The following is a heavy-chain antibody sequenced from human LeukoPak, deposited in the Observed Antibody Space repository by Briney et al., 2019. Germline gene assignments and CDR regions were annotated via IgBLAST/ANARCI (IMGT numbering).Heavy chain of an antibody. J-gene: IGHJ4*02. D-gene: IGHD5-24*01. Sequence: GGSLRLSCAASGFTFSSYAMSWVRQAPGKGLEWVSVIYSGGSTYYADSVKGRFTISRDNSKNTLYLQMNSLRAEDTAVYYCASLEMATRPGHYFDYWGQGTLVTVSS. CDR3: ASLEMATRPGHYFDY. CDR2: IYSGGST. CDR1: GFTFSSYA. V-gene: IGHV3-53*01.